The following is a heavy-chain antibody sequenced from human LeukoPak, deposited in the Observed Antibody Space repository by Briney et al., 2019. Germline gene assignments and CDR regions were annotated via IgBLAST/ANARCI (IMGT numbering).Heavy chain of an antibody. J-gene: IGHJ3*02. V-gene: IGHV3-33*01. CDR3: ARSRIASSGYDAFDI. CDR2: IWYEGSNK. Sequence: GGSLRLSCVASGFTFSTYGMHWVRQAPGKGPEWVAVIWYEGSNKYYADSVKGRFTISRDNSKSTLYLQMNSLRAEDTAVYYCARSRIASSGYDAFDIWGQGTMVTVSS. CDR1: GFTFSTYG. D-gene: IGHD6-13*01.